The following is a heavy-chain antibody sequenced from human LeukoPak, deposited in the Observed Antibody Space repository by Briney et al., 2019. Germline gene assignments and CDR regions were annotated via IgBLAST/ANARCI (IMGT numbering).Heavy chain of an antibody. Sequence: SETLSLTCTVSGGSISSNYWSWIRQPPRKGLEWIGYIFHTGSTNYNPSLKNRVTISVDTSKNQFSLKLSSVTAADTAVYYCARHIRGAYYYFDYWGQGTLVTVSS. CDR3: ARHIRGAYYYFDY. CDR1: GGSISSNY. CDR2: IFHTGST. V-gene: IGHV4-59*08. J-gene: IGHJ4*02. D-gene: IGHD3-10*01.